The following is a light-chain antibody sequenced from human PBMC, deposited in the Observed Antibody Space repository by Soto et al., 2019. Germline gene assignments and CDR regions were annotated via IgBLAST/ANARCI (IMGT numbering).Light chain of an antibody. CDR1: SSDVGSYNL. CDR2: EVS. CDR3: CSYAGSSTYV. J-gene: IGLJ1*01. Sequence: SALTQPASVSGSPGQSITISCTGTSSDVGSYNLVSWYQQHPGKAPKLMIYEVSKRPSGVSNRFSGSKSGNTASLTISGLQAEDEADYYCCSYAGSSTYVFGTGTKVNVL. V-gene: IGLV2-23*02.